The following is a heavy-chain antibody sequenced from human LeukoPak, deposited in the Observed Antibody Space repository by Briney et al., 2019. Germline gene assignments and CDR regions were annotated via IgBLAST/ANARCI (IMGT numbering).Heavy chain of an antibody. CDR2: IYYSGST. J-gene: IGHJ3*02. D-gene: IGHD6-19*01. Sequence: PAETLSLTCTVSGGSISSYYWSWIRQPPGKGLEWIGYIYYSGSTNYNPSLKSRVTISVDTSKNQFSLKLSSVTAADTAVYYCARVLSLIAVAGTGAFDIWGQGTMVTVSS. CDR3: ARVLSLIAVAGTGAFDI. V-gene: IGHV4-59*01. CDR1: GGSISSYY.